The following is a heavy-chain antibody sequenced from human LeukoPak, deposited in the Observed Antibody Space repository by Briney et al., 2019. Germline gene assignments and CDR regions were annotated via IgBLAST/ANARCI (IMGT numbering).Heavy chain of an antibody. CDR1: GGTFSSYA. CDR3: ASDHYYGSGSYYYYGMDV. CDR2: IIPILGIA. J-gene: IGHJ6*02. Sequence: SVKVSCKASGGTFSSYAISWVRRAPGQGLEWMGRIIPILGIANYAQKFQGRVTITADKSTSTAYMELSSLRSEDTAVYYCASDHYYGSGSYYYYGMDVWGQGTTVTVSS. D-gene: IGHD3-10*01. V-gene: IGHV1-69*04.